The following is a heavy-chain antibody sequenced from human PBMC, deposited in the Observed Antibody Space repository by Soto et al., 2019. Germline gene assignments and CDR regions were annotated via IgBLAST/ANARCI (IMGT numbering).Heavy chain of an antibody. J-gene: IGHJ4*02. CDR1: GGSISSSSYY. CDR3: AIQEYGSGFDY. V-gene: IGHV4-39*01. D-gene: IGHD3-10*01. Sequence: SETLSLTCTVSGGSISSSSYYWGWIRQPPGKGLEWIGSIYYSGSAYYNPSLKSRVTISVDTSKNQFSLKLSSVTAADTAVYYCAIQEYGSGFDYWGQGTLVTVSS. CDR2: IYYSGSA.